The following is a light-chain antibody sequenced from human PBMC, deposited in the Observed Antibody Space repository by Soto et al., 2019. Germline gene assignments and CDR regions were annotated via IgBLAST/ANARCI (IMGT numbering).Light chain of an antibody. J-gene: IGKJ4*01. CDR1: QSVISTY. V-gene: IGKV3-20*01. CDR3: QQYGSSPLT. CDR2: GAT. Sequence: EIVLTQSPGTVSLSPGERATLSCRASQSVISTYIAWYQQKPGLAPRLLIYGATNRATGIPDRCSGSGAGTDFTLTISRLEHEDFAVYYCQQYGSSPLTFGGGTKMEIK.